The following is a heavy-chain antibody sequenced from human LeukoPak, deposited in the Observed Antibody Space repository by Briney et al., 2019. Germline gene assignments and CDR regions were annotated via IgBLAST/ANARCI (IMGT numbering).Heavy chain of an antibody. V-gene: IGHV3-30*18. Sequence: GGSLRLSCAASGFTFSSYGMHWVRQAPGKGLEWVAVISYDGSNKYYAGSVKGRFTISRDNSKNTLYLQMNSLRAEDTAVYYCAKVAGWILWGQGTMVTVSS. J-gene: IGHJ3*01. CDR2: ISYDGSNK. CDR3: AKVAGWIL. D-gene: IGHD5-12*01. CDR1: GFTFSSYG.